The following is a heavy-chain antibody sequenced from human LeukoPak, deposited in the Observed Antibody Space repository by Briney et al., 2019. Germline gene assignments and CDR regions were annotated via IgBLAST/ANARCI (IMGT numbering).Heavy chain of an antibody. CDR1: GFTFSSYA. CDR2: ISYDGSNK. Sequence: GGSLRLSCAASGFTFSSYAMHWVRQAPGKGLEWVAVISYDGSNKYYADSVKGRFTISRDNSKNTLYLQMNSLRAEDTAVYYCARDGLTWFLAYWGQGTLVTVSS. D-gene: IGHD3-10*01. CDR3: ARDGLTWFLAY. J-gene: IGHJ4*02. V-gene: IGHV3-30*04.